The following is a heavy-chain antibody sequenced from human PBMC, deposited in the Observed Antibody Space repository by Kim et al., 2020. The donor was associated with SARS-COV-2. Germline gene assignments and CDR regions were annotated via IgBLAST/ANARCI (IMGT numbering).Heavy chain of an antibody. Sequence: ASVKVSCKASGYTFTSYVMHWVRQAPGQRLEWMGWINAGNGNTKYSQKFQGRVTITRDTSASTAYMELSSLRSEDTAVYYCARGRELAAAGTLSPFDYWGRGTLVTVSS. V-gene: IGHV1-3*01. J-gene: IGHJ4*02. D-gene: IGHD6-13*01. CDR2: INAGNGNT. CDR3: ARGRELAAAGTLSPFDY. CDR1: GYTFTSYV.